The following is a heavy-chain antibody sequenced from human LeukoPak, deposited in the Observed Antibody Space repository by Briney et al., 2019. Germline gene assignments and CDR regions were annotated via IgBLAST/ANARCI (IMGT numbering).Heavy chain of an antibody. CDR1: GYTFTSYG. J-gene: IGHJ6*02. D-gene: IGHD2-2*01. V-gene: IGHV1-18*01. CDR3: ARDDIVVVPAAMWGDDYYYYGMDV. Sequence: ASVKVSCKASGYTFTSYGISWVRQAPGQGLEWMGXXXXXXXXXXYAQKLQGRVTMTTDTSTSTAYMELRSLRSDDTAVYYCARDDIVVVPAAMWGDDYYYYGMDVWGQGTTVTVSS. CDR2: XXXXXXXX.